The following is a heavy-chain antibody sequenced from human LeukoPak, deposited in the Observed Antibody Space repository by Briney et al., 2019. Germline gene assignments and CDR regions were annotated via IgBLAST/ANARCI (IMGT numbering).Heavy chain of an antibody. CDR3: ARGLKYYGDIDY. V-gene: IGHV1-69*13. D-gene: IGHD4-17*01. Sequence: ASVKVSCKASGGTFSSYAISWVRQAPGQGLEWMGGIIPIFGTANYAQKFQGRVTITADESTSTAYMELSSLRSEDTAVYYCARGLKYYGDIDYWGQGTLVTVSS. CDR2: IIPIFGTA. CDR1: GGTFSSYA. J-gene: IGHJ4*02.